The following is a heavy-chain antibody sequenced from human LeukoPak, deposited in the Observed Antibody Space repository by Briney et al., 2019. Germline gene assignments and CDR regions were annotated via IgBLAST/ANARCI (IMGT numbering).Heavy chain of an antibody. V-gene: IGHV5-51*01. D-gene: IGHD2-2*01. CDR1: GYRFTNYW. J-gene: IGHJ4*02. Sequence: GESLKTSCKGSGYRFTNYWIGWVRPMPGKGLEWMGIIYPGDSETRYSPSFQGQVTMSTDKSISTAYLQWSSLKASDTAMYFCARGGSAYALDYWGQGTLVTVSS. CDR2: IYPGDSET. CDR3: ARGGSAYALDY.